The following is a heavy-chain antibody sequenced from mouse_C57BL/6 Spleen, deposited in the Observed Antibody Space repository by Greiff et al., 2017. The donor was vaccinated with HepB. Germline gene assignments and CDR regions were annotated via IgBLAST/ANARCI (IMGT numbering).Heavy chain of an antibody. CDR2: IDPEDGET. Sequence: EVQLQQSGAELVKPGASVKLSCTASGFNIKDYYMHWVKQRTEQGLEWIGRIDPEDGETKYAPKFQGKATITADTSSNTADLQLSSLTSEDTAVYYCARNALRLYAMDYWGQGTSVTVSS. J-gene: IGHJ4*01. V-gene: IGHV14-2*01. CDR1: GFNIKDYY. D-gene: IGHD3-2*02. CDR3: ARNALRLYAMDY.